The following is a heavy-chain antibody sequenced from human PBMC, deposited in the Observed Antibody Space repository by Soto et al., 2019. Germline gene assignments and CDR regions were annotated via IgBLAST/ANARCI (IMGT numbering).Heavy chain of an antibody. CDR2: IYYSGST. CDR1: GGSISSGDYY. J-gene: IGHJ4*02. Sequence: SETLSLTCTVSGGSISSGDYYWSWIRQPPGKGLEWIGYIYYSGSTYYNPSLKSRVTISVDTSKNQFSLKLSSVTAADTAVYYCARDRDYYGSGSYWSFDYWGQGTLVTVS. V-gene: IGHV4-30-4*01. D-gene: IGHD3-10*01. CDR3: ARDRDYYGSGSYWSFDY.